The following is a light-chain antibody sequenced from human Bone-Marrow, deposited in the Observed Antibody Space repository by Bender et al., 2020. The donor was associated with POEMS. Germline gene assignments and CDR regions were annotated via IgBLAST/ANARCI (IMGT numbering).Light chain of an antibody. CDR2: SSH. CDR1: SSNIGAHA. CDR3: QTWGTGSLWV. Sequence: QSVLTQPPSASGTPGQRVTISCSGGSSNIGAHAVNWYQHLPGTAPKLLIYSSHRRPSEVPDRFSGSRSGTSASLAISGLQSEDEADYYCQTWGTGSLWVFGGGTKLTVL. J-gene: IGLJ3*02. V-gene: IGLV1-44*01.